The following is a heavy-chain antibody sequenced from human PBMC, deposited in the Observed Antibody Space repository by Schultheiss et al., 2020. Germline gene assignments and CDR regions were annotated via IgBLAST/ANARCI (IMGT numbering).Heavy chain of an antibody. Sequence: GGSLRLSCAASGFTFSSYWMHWVRQAPGKGLEWVSYISSSGSTIYYADSVKGRFTISRDNAKNSLYLQMNSLRDEDTAVYYCARDPSKWLRLRSAGLYGDYRTGGYYYGMDVWGQGTTVTVSS. CDR2: ISSSGSTI. J-gene: IGHJ6*02. CDR3: ARDPSKWLRLRSAGLYGDYRTGGYYYGMDV. CDR1: GFTFSSYW. V-gene: IGHV3-48*02. D-gene: IGHD5-12*01.